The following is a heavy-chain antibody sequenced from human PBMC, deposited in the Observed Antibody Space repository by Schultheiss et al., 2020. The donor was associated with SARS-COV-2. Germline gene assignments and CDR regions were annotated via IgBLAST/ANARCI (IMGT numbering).Heavy chain of an antibody. D-gene: IGHD6-19*01. CDR2: TYYRSKWYN. J-gene: IGHJ4*02. CDR1: GDSVSSNSAA. V-gene: IGHV6-1*01. CDR3: ATDSGGYSSGWSGGY. Sequence: LRLSCAISGDSVSSNSAAWNWIRQSPSRGLEWLGRTYYRSKWYNDYAVSVKSRITINPDTSKNQFSLQLNSVTPEDTAVYYCATDSGGYSSGWSGGYWGQGTLVTVSS.